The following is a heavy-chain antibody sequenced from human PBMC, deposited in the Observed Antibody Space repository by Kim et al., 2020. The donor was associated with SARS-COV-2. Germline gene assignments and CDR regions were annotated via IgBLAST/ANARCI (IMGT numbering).Heavy chain of an antibody. J-gene: IGHJ5*02. Sequence: GGSLRLSCAASGFTFSSYAMSWVRQAPGKGLEWVSDISGSGGSTYYADSVKGRFTISRDNSKNMLYLQMNSLRAEDTAVYYCAKGANARYFDWLSIPDWFDPWGQGTLVTVSS. CDR2: ISGSGGST. V-gene: IGHV3-23*01. CDR3: AKGANARYFDWLSIPDWFDP. D-gene: IGHD3-9*01. CDR1: GFTFSSYA.